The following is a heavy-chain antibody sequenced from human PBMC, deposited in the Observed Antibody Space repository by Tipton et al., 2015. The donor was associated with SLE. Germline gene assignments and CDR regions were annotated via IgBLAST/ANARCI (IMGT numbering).Heavy chain of an antibody. CDR2: IYYSGST. CDR1: GGSISSYY. J-gene: IGHJ4*02. CDR3: ARVRRDGYNYLGYYFDY. Sequence: TLSLTCTVSGGSISSYYWSWIRQPPGKGLEWIGYIYYSGSTNYNPSLKSRVTISVDTSKNQFSLKLSSVTAADTAVYYCARVRRDGYNYLGYYFDYWGQGTLVTVSS. V-gene: IGHV4-59*01. D-gene: IGHD5-24*01.